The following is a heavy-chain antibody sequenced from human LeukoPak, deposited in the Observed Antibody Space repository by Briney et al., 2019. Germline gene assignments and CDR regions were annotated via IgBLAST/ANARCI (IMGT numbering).Heavy chain of an antibody. V-gene: IGHV4-34*01. D-gene: IGHD6-6*01. CDR3: ARGSIAARSWNYYYYYYMDV. Sequence: PSETLSLTCAVYGGSFSGYYWSWIRQPPGKGLEWIGEINHSGSTNYNPSLKSRVTISVDTSKNQFSLKLSSVTAADTAVYYCARGSIAARSWNYYYYYYMDVWGKGTTVTVSS. CDR2: INHSGST. J-gene: IGHJ6*03. CDR1: GGSFSGYY.